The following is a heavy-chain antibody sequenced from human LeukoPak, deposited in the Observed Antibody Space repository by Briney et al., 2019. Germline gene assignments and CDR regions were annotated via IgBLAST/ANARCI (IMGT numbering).Heavy chain of an antibody. CDR2: IDWDDDK. V-gene: IGHV2-70*04. CDR1: GFSLSTSGMR. Sequence: SGPTLVNPTQTLTLTCTFSGFSLSTSGMRVGWIRQPPAKPLEWLACIDWDDDKFYSTSLKTRLTISEDTSKSQVVLTMTNIDPVDTATYYCARMATRGVNPYFDYWGQGTLVTVSS. CDR3: ARMATRGVNPYFDY. D-gene: IGHD3-10*01. J-gene: IGHJ4*02.